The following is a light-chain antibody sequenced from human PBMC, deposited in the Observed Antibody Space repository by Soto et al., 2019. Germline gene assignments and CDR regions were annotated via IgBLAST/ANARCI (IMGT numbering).Light chain of an antibody. V-gene: IGKV1-5*01. CDR2: DAA. J-gene: IGKJ4*01. CDR3: QQYSSYPLT. CDR1: QAISGY. Sequence: DIQMTQSPSTLSASVADRVTIACRASQAISGYLAWYQRKPGKAPKLLIYDAANLQTGASSRFSGSGSGTEFTLTINSLQPDDFATYYCQQYSSYPLTFGGGTKVEIK.